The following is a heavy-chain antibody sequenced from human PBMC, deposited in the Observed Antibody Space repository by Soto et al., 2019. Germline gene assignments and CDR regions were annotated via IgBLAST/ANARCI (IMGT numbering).Heavy chain of an antibody. CDR3: ARDYSVSYTTCDY. CDR2: IIPIFGTA. J-gene: IGHJ4*02. CDR1: GGTFSSYA. Sequence: QVQLVQSGAEVKKPGSSVKVSCKASGGTFSSYAISWVRQAPGQGLEWMGGIIPIFGTANYAQKFQGRVTITSHESTRNVYIDASSVRSMDRAVYYSARDYSVSYTTCDYWGQGTLVTVSS. D-gene: IGHD1-26*01. V-gene: IGHV1-69*05.